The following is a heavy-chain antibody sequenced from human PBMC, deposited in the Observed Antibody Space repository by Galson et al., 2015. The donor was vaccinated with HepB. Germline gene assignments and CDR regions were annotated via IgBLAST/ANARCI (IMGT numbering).Heavy chain of an antibody. J-gene: IGHJ4*02. CDR1: GYTFTSYG. D-gene: IGHD2-2*01. CDR2: ISAYNGNT. Sequence: SCKASGYTFTSYGISWVRQAPGQGLEWMGWISAYNGNTNYAQKLQGRVTMTTDTSTSTAYMELRSLRSDDTAVYYCARDAWDVGYCSSTSCLTYYFDYWGQGTLVTVSS. V-gene: IGHV1-18*01. CDR3: ARDAWDVGYCSSTSCLTYYFDY.